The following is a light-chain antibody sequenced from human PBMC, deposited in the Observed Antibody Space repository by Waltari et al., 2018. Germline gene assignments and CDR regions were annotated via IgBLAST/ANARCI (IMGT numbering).Light chain of an antibody. Sequence: EIVLTQSPGTLSLSPGERATLSCRASQSVSSSYLAWYQRKPGQASRPLIYGASSRATGIPDRFSGSGSGTDFTLTISRLEPEDFAVYYCHQYYDIPYSFGQGTKFEIK. J-gene: IGKJ2*03. V-gene: IGKV3-20*01. CDR2: GAS. CDR3: HQYYDIPYS. CDR1: QSVSSSY.